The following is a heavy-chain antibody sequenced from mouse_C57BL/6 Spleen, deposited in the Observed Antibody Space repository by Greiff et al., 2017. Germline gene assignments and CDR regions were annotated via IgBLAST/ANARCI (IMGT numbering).Heavy chain of an antibody. CDR2: ISSGGDYI. D-gene: IGHD1-2*01. Sequence: QRVASGEGLVKPGGSLKLSCAASGFTFSSSAMSWVRQTPEKRLEWVAYISSGGDYIYYADTVKCRFTISRDNARNTLYLQMSSLKSEDTAMYYCTRDRGIRDGYYAMDYWGQGTSVTVSS. CDR1: GFTFSSSA. CDR3: TRDRGIRDGYYAMDY. J-gene: IGHJ4*01. V-gene: IGHV5-9-1*02.